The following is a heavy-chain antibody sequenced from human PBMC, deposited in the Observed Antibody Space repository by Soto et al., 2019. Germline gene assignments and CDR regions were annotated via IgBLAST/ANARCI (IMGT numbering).Heavy chain of an antibody. CDR1: GGSITTGGSY. D-gene: IGHD2-2*02. J-gene: IGHJ4*02. Sequence: QVQLQESGPGLVKPSQTLSLTCTVSGGSITTGGSYWSWIRQHPGKGLEWIGNIYHSGNTYYNPSLKSRLTISVDTSQNHFSLMVDSVTAADTAVYYCARARFQVLYGKPYFDSWGQGTLVTVSS. V-gene: IGHV4-31*03. CDR2: IYHSGNT. CDR3: ARARFQVLYGKPYFDS.